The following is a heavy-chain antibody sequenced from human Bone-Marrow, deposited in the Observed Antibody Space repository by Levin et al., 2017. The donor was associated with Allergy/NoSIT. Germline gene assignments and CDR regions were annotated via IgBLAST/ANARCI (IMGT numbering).Heavy chain of an antibody. CDR3: TRGDY. CDR1: GYSFTNYD. J-gene: IGHJ4*02. V-gene: IGHV1-8*01. Sequence: PEASVKVSCKASGYSFTNYDINWVRQATGQGLEWMGWMAPNNGNTGYAQRFQGRVTLTRDTSISTAYMELSSLTSEDTAVYYCTRGDYWGQGTLVTVSS. CDR2: MAPNNGNT.